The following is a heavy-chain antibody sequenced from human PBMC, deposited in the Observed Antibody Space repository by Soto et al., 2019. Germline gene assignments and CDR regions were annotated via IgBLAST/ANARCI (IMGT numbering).Heavy chain of an antibody. V-gene: IGHV4-39*01. CDR3: ARHELRLRY. J-gene: IGHJ4*02. Sequence: QLQLQESGPGLVKPSETLSLTCTVSGGSISSSSYYWGWIRQPPGKGLEWIGNIYYSGSTYYNPSPQIRITISLDTSKNQFPLKLGSVTAADTAVYYWARHELRLRYWGQGTLVTVSS. CDR1: GGSISSSSYY. D-gene: IGHD5-18*01. CDR2: IYYSGST.